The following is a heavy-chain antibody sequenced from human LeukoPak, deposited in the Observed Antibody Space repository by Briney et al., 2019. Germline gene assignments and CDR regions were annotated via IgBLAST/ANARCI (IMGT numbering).Heavy chain of an antibody. CDR3: ARDRHRHYFDF. V-gene: IGHV4-31*03. Sequence: SETLSLTCTVSGGSISSDGYYWCWIRQHPGKGLEWIGYIYYSGSTYYNPSLKSRVTISVDTSKNQFSLKLTSVTAADTAVYFCARDRHRHYFDFWGQGTLVTVSS. CDR2: IYYSGST. J-gene: IGHJ4*02. CDR1: GGSISSDGYY.